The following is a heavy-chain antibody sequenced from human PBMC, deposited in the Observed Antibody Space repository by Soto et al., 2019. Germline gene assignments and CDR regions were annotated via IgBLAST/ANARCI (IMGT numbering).Heavy chain of an antibody. CDR3: ARLSSGERLNFDY. CDR2: FYYSVST. CDR1: GGSISSGGYY. J-gene: IGHJ4*02. V-gene: IGHV4-31*03. Sequence: SETLSLTCTVSGGSISSGGYYWSWIRQLPGKVLELIGYFYYSVSTYYNPSLKIRVTISLDTSKNQFSLKLSSVTAADTAMYYCARLSSGERLNFDYWGQGTLVTVSS. D-gene: IGHD3-10*02.